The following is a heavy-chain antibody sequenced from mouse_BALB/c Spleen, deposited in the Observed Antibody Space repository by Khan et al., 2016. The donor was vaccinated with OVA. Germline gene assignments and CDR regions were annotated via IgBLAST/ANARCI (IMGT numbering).Heavy chain of an antibody. J-gene: IGHJ4*01. CDR1: GFSLTNYG. Sequence: QVQLKESGPGLVAPSQSLSITCTISGFSLTNYGVHWVRQPPGKGLEWLVVIWSDGTTTYDSALKSRLTISKDNSKSQVFLKMDSLQTDDTAMYXCARQTYYHYYVLDYWGQGTSVTVSS. V-gene: IGHV2-6-1*01. D-gene: IGHD1-1*02. CDR3: ARQTYYHYYVLDY. CDR2: IWSDGTT.